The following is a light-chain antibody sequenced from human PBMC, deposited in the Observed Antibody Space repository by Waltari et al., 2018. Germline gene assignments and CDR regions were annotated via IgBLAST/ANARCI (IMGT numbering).Light chain of an antibody. CDR3: SSYADTNNLV. CDR1: STDVGGHPY. V-gene: IGLV2-8*01. Sequence: QSALTQPPPASRSPGQSLTLSCTGTSTDVGGHPYVPWYQQHPGKAPKLIISAVTNRPSGVPDRFSACKSGNTASLTVSGLQPEDEADYYCSSYADTNNLVFGGGTKLTVL. CDR2: AVT. J-gene: IGLJ2*01.